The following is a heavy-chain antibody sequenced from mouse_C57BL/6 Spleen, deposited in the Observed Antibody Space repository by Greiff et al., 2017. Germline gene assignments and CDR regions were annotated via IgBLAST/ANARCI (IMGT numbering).Heavy chain of an antibody. CDR2: IDPANGNT. CDR1: GFNIKNTY. J-gene: IGHJ4*01. V-gene: IGHV14-3*01. CDR3: ARWRGSSLGPYAMDY. D-gene: IGHD1-1*01. Sequence: EVQLQQSVAELVRPGASVKLSCTASGFNIKNTYMHWVKQRPEQGLGWIGRIDPANGNTKYAPKFQGKATITADTSSNTAYLQLSSLTSEDTAICYGARWRGSSLGPYAMDYWGQGTSVTVSS.